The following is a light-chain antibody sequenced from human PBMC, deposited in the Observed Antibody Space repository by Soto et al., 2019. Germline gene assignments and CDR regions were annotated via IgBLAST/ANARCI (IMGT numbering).Light chain of an antibody. Sequence: IVLTQSPATLSLSPGARATLSCRAGQSVSNYLAWYQQKPGQAPRLLIYDTFNRATGIPDRFSGSGSGTDCTLTISSLEPEDLAVYFCVQRSTWPWTSGQGTKVEIK. V-gene: IGKV3-11*01. J-gene: IGKJ1*01. CDR2: DTF. CDR3: VQRSTWPWT. CDR1: QSVSNY.